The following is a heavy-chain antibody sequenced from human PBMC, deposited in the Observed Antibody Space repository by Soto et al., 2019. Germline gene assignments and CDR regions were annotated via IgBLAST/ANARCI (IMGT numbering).Heavy chain of an antibody. CDR1: GFTFSNAW. Sequence: PGGSLRLSCAASGFTFSNAWMSWVRQAPGKGLEWVGRIKSKTDGGTTDYAAPVKGRFTISRDDSKNTLYLQMNSLKTEDTAVYYCTTRIILTLETWAQQIKQNAFDIWGQGTMVTVSS. J-gene: IGHJ3*02. D-gene: IGHD2-15*01. CDR2: IKSKTDGGTT. V-gene: IGHV3-15*01. CDR3: TTRIILTLETWAQQIKQNAFDI.